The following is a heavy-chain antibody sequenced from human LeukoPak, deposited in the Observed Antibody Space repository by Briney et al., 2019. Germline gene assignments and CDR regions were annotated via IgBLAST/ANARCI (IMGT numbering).Heavy chain of an antibody. Sequence: PGGSLRLSCAASGFTFDDAMHWVRQAPGKGLEWVSGISWNSNSIDYADSVKGRFTISRDNAKNSLYLQLNSLRAEDMALYYCARGRYYHDTSGYYSLDYWGQGTLVTVSS. CDR1: GFTFDDA. CDR2: ISWNSNSI. D-gene: IGHD3-22*01. J-gene: IGHJ4*02. V-gene: IGHV3-9*03. CDR3: ARGRYYHDTSGYYSLDY.